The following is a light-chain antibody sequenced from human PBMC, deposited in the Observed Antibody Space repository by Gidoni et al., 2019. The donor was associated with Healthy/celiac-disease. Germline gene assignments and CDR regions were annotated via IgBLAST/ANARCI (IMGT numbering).Light chain of an antibody. J-gene: IGLJ3*02. V-gene: IGLV1-51*01. CDR2: DNN. Sequence: QSVLTQPPSVSAAPGQKVTISCSGSSSNIGNNYVSWYQQIPGPAPKLLIYDNNKRPSGIPDRFSGSKSGTSATLGITGLQSGDEADYYCGSWDSSLSAGVFGGGTKLTVL. CDR1: SSNIGNNY. CDR3: GSWDSSLSAGV.